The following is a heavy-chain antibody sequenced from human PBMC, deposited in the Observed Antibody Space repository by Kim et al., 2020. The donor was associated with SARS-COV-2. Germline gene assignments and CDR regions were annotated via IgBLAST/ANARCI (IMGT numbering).Heavy chain of an antibody. J-gene: IGHJ5*02. V-gene: IGHV4-34*01. D-gene: IGHD3-22*01. CDR3: ARGVRTCSMILVVITVQTYFLDP. CDR1: GGSFSDYY. Sequence: SETLSLTCAVYGGSFSDYYWTWIRQPPGKGLEWIGEINHSGSTNYNPSLKSRVTISVDTSKNQFSLNLRSVTAADTAVYYCARGVRTCSMILVVITVQTYFLDPWRQGTLVSVST. CDR2: INHSGST.